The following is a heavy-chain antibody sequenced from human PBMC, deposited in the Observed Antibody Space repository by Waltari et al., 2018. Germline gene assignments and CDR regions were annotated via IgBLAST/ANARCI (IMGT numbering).Heavy chain of an antibody. CDR2: IIPIFGTA. CDR3: AVDTAMVTVSSTDDY. CDR1: GGTFSSYA. J-gene: IGHJ4*02. D-gene: IGHD5-18*01. V-gene: IGHV1-69*13. Sequence: QVQLVQSGAEVKKPGSSVKVSCKASGGTFSSYAISWVRQAPGQGLEWMGRIIPIFGTANYAQKCQGRVTITADKSTSTAYMELSSLRSEDTAVYYCAVDTAMVTVSSTDDYWGQGTLVTVSS.